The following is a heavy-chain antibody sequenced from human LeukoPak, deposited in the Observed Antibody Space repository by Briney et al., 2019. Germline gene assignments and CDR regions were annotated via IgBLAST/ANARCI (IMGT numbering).Heavy chain of an antibody. CDR1: GFTFSSYA. V-gene: IGHV3-23*01. J-gene: IGHJ5*02. D-gene: IGHD2-2*01. CDR2: ISGSGGST. Sequence: GGSLRLSCAASGFTFSSYAMSWVRQAPGKGLEWVSAISGSGGSTYYADSVKGRFTISRDNSKNTLYLQMNSLRAEDTAVYYCAKFGHGPQLLMPSDPWGQGTLVTVSS. CDR3: AKFGHGPQLLMPSDP.